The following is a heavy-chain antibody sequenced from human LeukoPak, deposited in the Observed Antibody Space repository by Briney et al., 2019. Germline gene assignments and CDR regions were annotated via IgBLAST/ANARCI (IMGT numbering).Heavy chain of an antibody. J-gene: IGHJ3*02. CDR1: GFTFSSYA. Sequence: PGGSLRLSCAASGFTFSSYAMSWVRQAPGKGLEWVSAISGSGGSTYYADSVKGRFTISRDNSKNTLYLQMNSLRAEDTAVYYCAEGRPGYCSSTSCPGDAFDIWGQGTMVTVSS. CDR3: AEGRPGYCSSTSCPGDAFDI. V-gene: IGHV3-23*01. CDR2: ISGSGGST. D-gene: IGHD2-2*01.